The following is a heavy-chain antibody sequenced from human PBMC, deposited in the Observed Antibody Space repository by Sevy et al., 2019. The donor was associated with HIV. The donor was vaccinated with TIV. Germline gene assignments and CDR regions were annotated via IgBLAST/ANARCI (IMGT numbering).Heavy chain of an antibody. CDR3: AKDGLGSIDY. Sequence: GGSLRLSCAASGFIFSTSPMHWVRQAPGKGLECVAILSYEDSDENYADSVKGRFTISRDNSKNTLYLQMNSLRTEDTAVYYCAKDGLGSIDYWGQGTLVTVSS. D-gene: IGHD3-10*01. CDR1: GFIFSTSP. J-gene: IGHJ4*02. V-gene: IGHV3-30-3*02. CDR2: LSYEDSDE.